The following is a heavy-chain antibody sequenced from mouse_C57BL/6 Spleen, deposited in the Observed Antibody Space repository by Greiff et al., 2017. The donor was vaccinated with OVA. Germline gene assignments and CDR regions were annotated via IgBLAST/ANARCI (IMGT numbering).Heavy chain of an antibody. CDR2: INPSTGGT. Sequence: EVQLQQSGPELVKPGASVKISCKASGYSFTGYYMNWVKQSPEKSLEWIGEINPSTGGTTYNQKFKAKATLTVDKSSSTAYMQLKSLTSEDSAVYYCASGMHYGSSPYYFDYWGQGTTLTVSS. CDR3: ASGMHYGSSPYYFDY. V-gene: IGHV1-42*01. D-gene: IGHD1-1*01. J-gene: IGHJ2*01. CDR1: GYSFTGYY.